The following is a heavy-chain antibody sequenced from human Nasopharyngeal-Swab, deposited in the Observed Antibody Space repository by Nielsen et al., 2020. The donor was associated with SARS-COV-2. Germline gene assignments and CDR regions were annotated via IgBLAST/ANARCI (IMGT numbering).Heavy chain of an antibody. J-gene: IGHJ4*02. D-gene: IGHD2-21*02. CDR2: LNSAGTAT. CDR1: GFMLSSSG. CDR3: VKGTASLDF. V-gene: IGHV3-23*01. Sequence: GESLKISCAVSGFMLSSSGMSWVRQAPGKGLEWVSGLNSAGTATYYADSVRGRFTISRDKSQNTLYLQMSSLRAEDTAVYYCVKGTASLDFWGQGTLVTVS.